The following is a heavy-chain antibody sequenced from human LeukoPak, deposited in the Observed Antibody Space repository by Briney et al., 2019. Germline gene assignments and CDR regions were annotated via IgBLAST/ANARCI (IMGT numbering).Heavy chain of an antibody. D-gene: IGHD3-22*01. Sequence: SETLSLTCTVSGGSISSSSYYWGWIRQPPGKGLEWIGSIFYNGDTYYNPSLKSRVTISVDTSKNHFSLNLSSVTAADTAVYYCARLGNYYYDSSGYFDYWGQGTLVTVSS. CDR1: GGSISSSSYY. CDR2: IFYNGDT. J-gene: IGHJ4*02. V-gene: IGHV4-39*01. CDR3: ARLGNYYYDSSGYFDY.